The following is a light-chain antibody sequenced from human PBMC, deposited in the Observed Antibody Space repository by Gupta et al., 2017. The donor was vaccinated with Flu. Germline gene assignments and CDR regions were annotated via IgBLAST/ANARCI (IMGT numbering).Light chain of an antibody. Sequence: IAITCNGTSSDVGGYNYVSWYQQHPNKAPKLMIYEVNNRTSGVSTRFSGSKSGKTAALTITGLQTEEEADYYCSSEARGSTLGVFGGGTKVTVL. J-gene: IGLJ3*02. CDR3: SSEARGSTLGV. CDR2: EVN. V-gene: IGLV2-14*01. CDR1: SSDVGGYNY.